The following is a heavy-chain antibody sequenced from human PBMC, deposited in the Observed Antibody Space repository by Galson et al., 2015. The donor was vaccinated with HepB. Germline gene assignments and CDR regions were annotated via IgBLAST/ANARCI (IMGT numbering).Heavy chain of an antibody. V-gene: IGHV4-34*01. CDR2: INHSGST. D-gene: IGHD2-2*01. CDR1: GGSFSGYY. J-gene: IGHJ6*02. Sequence: SETLSLTCAVYGGSFSGYYWSWIRQPPGKGLEWIGEINHSGSTNYNPSLKSRVTISVETSKNQFSLKVSSVTAADTAVYYCARADIVVVPAADYYGMDVWGQGTTVTVSS. CDR3: ARADIVVVPAADYYGMDV.